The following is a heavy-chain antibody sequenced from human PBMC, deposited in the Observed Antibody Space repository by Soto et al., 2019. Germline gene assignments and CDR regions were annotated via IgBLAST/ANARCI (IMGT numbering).Heavy chain of an antibody. CDR1: GFTFSSYD. D-gene: IGHD3-9*01. Sequence: GESLKISCAASGFTFSSYDMHWVRQATGKGLEWVSAIGTAGDTYYPGSVKGRFTISRENAKNSLYLQMNSLRAGDTAVYYCARGPGDILTGYYPYYFDYWGQGTLVTVSS. J-gene: IGHJ4*02. V-gene: IGHV3-13*01. CDR2: IGTAGDT. CDR3: ARGPGDILTGYYPYYFDY.